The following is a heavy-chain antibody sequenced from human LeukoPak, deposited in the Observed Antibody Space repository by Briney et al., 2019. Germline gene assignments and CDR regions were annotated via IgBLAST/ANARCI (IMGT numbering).Heavy chain of an antibody. CDR3: ARGPSYYYGSGSYSY. V-gene: IGHV4-39*01. Sequence: SETLSLTCTVSGGSISSSSYYWGWIRQPPGKGLEWIGSIYYSGSTYYNPSLKSRVTISVDMYKNQFSLKLSSVTAAYTAVYYFARGPSYYYGSGSYSYWGQGTLVTVSS. CDR2: IYYSGST. J-gene: IGHJ4*02. CDR1: GGSISSSSYY. D-gene: IGHD3-10*01.